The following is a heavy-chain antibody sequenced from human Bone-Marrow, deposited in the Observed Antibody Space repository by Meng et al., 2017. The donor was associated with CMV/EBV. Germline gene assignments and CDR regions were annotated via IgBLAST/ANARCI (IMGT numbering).Heavy chain of an antibody. CDR2: ISNSGGST. CDR3: AKRGGTENC. D-gene: IGHD2-15*01. CDR1: GFTFDDYA. Sequence: GESLKISCAASGFTFDDYAIHWVRQAPGKGLEWVSGISNSGGSTYYADSVKGRFTISRDNSNNTLYLQMNSLRAEDTAVYYCAKRGGTENCWGQGTLVTVSS. V-gene: IGHV3-23*01. J-gene: IGHJ4*02.